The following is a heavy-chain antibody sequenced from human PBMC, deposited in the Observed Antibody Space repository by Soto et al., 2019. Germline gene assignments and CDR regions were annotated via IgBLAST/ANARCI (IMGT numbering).Heavy chain of an antibody. D-gene: IGHD2-2*03. CDR1: GEYIISYS. V-gene: IGHV4-59*12. CDR2: IHYNGNT. CDR3: AREGNLGRWIQPLDS. J-gene: IGHJ4*02. Sequence: SVTLSVTCTVAGEYIISYSWSWIRQQPGKGLEWIGNIHYNGNTKYSPSLKSRVTMSVDTSKNHFSLKLISVTTADTAVYFCAREGNLGRWIQPLDSWGQGTLVTVSS.